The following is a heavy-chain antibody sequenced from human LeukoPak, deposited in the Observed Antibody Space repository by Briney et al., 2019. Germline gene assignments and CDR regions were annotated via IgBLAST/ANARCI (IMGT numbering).Heavy chain of an antibody. CDR3: ARNAVPAALGYYYYMDV. J-gene: IGHJ6*03. D-gene: IGHD2-2*01. CDR2: ISAYNGNT. V-gene: IGHV1-18*01. Sequence: GASVKVSCKASGYTFTSYGISWVRQAPGQGLEWMGWISAYNGNTNYAQKLQGRVTITTDESTSTAYMELSSLRSEDTAVYYCARNAVPAALGYYYYMDVWGKGTTVTVSS. CDR1: GYTFTSYG.